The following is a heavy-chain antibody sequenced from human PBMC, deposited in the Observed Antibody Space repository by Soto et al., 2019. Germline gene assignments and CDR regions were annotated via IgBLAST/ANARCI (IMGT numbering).Heavy chain of an antibody. J-gene: IGHJ6*02. D-gene: IGHD2-2*01. CDR2: IIPIFGTA. CDR3: ARLEDIVVVPAATDDYGMDV. Sequence: ASVKVSCKASGGTFSSYAISWVRQAPGQGLEWMGGIIPIFGTANYAQKFQGRVTITADESTSTAYMELSSLRSEDTAVYYCARLEDIVVVPAATDDYGMDVWGQGTTVTVSS. CDR1: GGTFSSYA. V-gene: IGHV1-69*13.